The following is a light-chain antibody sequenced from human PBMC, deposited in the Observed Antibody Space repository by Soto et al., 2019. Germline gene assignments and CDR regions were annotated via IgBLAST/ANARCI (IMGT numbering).Light chain of an antibody. Sequence: QSVLTQPPSVSGAPGQRVTISCTGSSSNIGAGYDLHWYQQLPGTAPKLLIYDDNNRPSGVPDRFSGSKSDTSASLAITGLQAEDEADYYFQSYDSSLSGYVFGTGTKLTVL. CDR3: QSYDSSLSGYV. CDR2: DDN. V-gene: IGLV1-40*01. J-gene: IGLJ1*01. CDR1: SSNIGAGYD.